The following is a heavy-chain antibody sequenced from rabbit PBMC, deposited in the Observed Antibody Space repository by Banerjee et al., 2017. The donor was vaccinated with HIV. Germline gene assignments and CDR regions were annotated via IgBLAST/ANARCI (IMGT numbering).Heavy chain of an antibody. CDR2: INTGSGTT. Sequence: QEQLVESGGGLVKPEGSLTLTCTASGFSFNNNYVMCWVRQAPGKGLEWIACINTGSGTTYYGSWAKGRLTISKTSSTTVTLQMTSLTAADTATYFCARHETGTSGWNLALWGQGTLVTVS. V-gene: IGHV1S45*01. J-gene: IGHJ4*01. D-gene: IGHD1-1*01. CDR1: GFSFNNNYV. CDR3: ARHETGTSGWNLAL.